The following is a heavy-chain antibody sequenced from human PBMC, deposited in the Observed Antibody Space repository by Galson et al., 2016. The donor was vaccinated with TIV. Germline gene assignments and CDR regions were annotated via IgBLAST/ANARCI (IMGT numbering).Heavy chain of an antibody. CDR3: ARDRVVDATYYYYYYGMDV. D-gene: IGHD1-26*01. J-gene: IGHJ6*02. CDR1: GLSVSINY. CDR2: ISDGGNT. Sequence: SLRLSCAASGLSVSINYMTWVRQAPGKGLEWVSLISDGGNTYYPDSVKGRFTISRDNSKHTLYLQMNGLRAEDTAVYYCARDRVVDATYYYYYYGMDVWGQGTAVTVSS. V-gene: IGHV3-66*02.